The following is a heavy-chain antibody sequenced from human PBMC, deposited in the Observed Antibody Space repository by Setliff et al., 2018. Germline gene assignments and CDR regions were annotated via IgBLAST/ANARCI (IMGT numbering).Heavy chain of an antibody. CDR1: GASITSYY. J-gene: IGHJ6*04. V-gene: IGHV4-59*08. Sequence: SETLSLTCSVSGASITSYYWSWIRQPPGKGLEWIAYIHNNGRIKYNPALKSRVTISLDTYKNQFSLNLNSATADTAVYYCARHALSFDSAWDVWGKGTTVTVSS. D-gene: IGHD3-9*01. CDR3: ARHALSFDSAWDV. CDR2: IHNNGRI.